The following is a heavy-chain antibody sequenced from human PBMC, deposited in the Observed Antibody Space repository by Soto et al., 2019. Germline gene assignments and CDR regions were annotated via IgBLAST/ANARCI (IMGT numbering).Heavy chain of an antibody. CDR2: IYPGDSDT. CDR3: ARIWFGELFSFYGMDV. CDR1: GYSFTSYW. V-gene: IGHV5-51*01. Sequence: GESLKISCKGSGYSFTSYWIGWVRQMPGKGLEWMGIIYPGDSDTRYSPSFQGQVTISADKSISTAYLQWSSLKASDTAMYYCARIWFGELFSFYGMDVWGQATTVTVSS. D-gene: IGHD3-10*01. J-gene: IGHJ6*02.